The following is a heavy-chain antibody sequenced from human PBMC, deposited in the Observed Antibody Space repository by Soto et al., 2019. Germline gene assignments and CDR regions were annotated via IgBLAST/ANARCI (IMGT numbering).Heavy chain of an antibody. CDR2: IIPMFGTP. CDR1: GGTVSNYP. D-gene: IGHD3-3*01. CDR3: ARHARHLEWLQPFDY. V-gene: IGHV1-69*01. Sequence: QVQLVQSGAEVKEPGSSVKVSCTASGGTVSNYPISWVRQAPGQGLEWMGGIIPMFGTPNYALKFQGSVTITADESTSTAYMELSSLRYDDTAVYYCARHARHLEWLQPFDYWGQGALVTVSS. J-gene: IGHJ4*02.